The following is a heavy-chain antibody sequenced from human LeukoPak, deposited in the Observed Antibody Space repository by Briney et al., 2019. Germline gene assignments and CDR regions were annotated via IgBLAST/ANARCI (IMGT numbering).Heavy chain of an antibody. CDR1: GYTFTSYG. Sequence: ASVKVSCKASGYTFTSYGISGVRQAPGQGLEWMGWISAYNGNANYAQKLQGRVTITADESTSTAYMELSSLRSEDTAVYYCAREWNDAFDIWGQGTMVTVSS. CDR3: AREWNDAFDI. CDR2: ISAYNGNA. J-gene: IGHJ3*02. V-gene: IGHV1-18*01. D-gene: IGHD1-1*01.